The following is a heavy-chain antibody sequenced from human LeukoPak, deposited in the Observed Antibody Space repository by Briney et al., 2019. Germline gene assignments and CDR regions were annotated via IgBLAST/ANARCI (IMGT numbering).Heavy chain of an antibody. V-gene: IGHV1-2*02. CDR1: GYTFTAYA. CDR2: ITPSGGA. Sequence: ASVKVSCKSSGYTFTAYAVHWVRQAPGQGLEWMGWITPSGGANYAQRFQGRVTITRDTSMSTAYMDLNRLTSDDTAVYFCARGRNGDGFAHFDYWGQGTLVTVSS. J-gene: IGHJ4*02. CDR3: ARGRNGDGFAHFDY. D-gene: IGHD5-24*01.